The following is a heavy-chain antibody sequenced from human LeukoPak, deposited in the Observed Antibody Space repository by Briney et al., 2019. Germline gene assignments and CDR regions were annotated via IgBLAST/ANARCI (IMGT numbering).Heavy chain of an antibody. CDR3: ARDLGGYGYYGMDV. CDR2: LLHDGSEK. V-gene: IGHV3-30-3*01. Sequence: GGSLRLSCAASGFTLSGFVMHWVRQAPGKGLEWVAVLLHDGSEKYYADSVKGRFTISRDTSKNMVYLQMNSLRAEETAVYYCARDLGGYGYYGMDVWGQGTTVTVSS. J-gene: IGHJ6*02. D-gene: IGHD3-22*01. CDR1: GFTLSGFV.